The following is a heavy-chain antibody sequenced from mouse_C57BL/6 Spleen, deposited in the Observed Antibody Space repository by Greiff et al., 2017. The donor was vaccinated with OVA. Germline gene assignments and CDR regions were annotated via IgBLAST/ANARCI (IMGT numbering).Heavy chain of an antibody. CDR2: ISSGGDYI. D-gene: IGHD1-1*01. V-gene: IGHV5-9-1*02. Sequence: EVKLVESGEGLVKPGGSLKLSCAASGFTFSSYAMSWVRQTPEKRLEWVAYISSGGDYIYYADTVKGRFTISRDNARNTLYLQMSSLKSEDTAMYYCTRDSRYYGSLAWFAYWGQGTLVTVSA. CDR1: GFTFSSYA. CDR3: TRDSRYYGSLAWFAY. J-gene: IGHJ3*01.